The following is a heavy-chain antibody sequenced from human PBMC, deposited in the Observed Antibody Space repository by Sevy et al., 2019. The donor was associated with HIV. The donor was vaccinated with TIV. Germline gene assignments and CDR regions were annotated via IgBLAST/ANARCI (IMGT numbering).Heavy chain of an antibody. V-gene: IGHV3-48*01. CDR3: ATRLERREYYYYGMDV. CDR1: GFTFSSYS. Sequence: GGSLRLSCAASGFTFSSYSMNWVRQAQGKGLEWVSYISSSSSTIYYAHSVKGRFPISRDNAKNSLYRQMNSVRAEDTAVYYCATRLERREYYYYGMDVWGQGTTVTVSS. J-gene: IGHJ6*02. CDR2: ISSSSSTI. D-gene: IGHD1-1*01.